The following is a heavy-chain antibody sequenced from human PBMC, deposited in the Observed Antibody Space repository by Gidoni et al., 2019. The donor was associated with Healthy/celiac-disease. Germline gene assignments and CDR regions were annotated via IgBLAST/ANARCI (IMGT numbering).Heavy chain of an antibody. V-gene: IGHV4-39*01. D-gene: IGHD3-10*01. Sequence: GLEWIGSIYYSGSTYYNPSLKSRVTISVDTSKNQFSLKLSSVTAADTAVYYCARRARGGDFDYWGQGTLVTVSS. CDR3: ARRARGGDFDY. J-gene: IGHJ4*02. CDR2: IYYSGST.